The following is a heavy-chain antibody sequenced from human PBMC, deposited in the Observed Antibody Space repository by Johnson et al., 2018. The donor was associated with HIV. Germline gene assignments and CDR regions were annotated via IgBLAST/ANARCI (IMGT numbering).Heavy chain of an antibody. CDR3: ARRINYDSSGVYLGDAFDI. V-gene: IGHV3-20*04. Sequence: VQLVESGGGLVQPGGSLRLSCVVSGFTFEDYGMSWVRQAPGKGLEWVSGSNWNGGSTGYADSVKGRLTIPSDNAKNSLYLQMNGLRAEDTALYYCARRINYDSSGVYLGDAFDIWGQGTMVTVSS. D-gene: IGHD3-22*01. J-gene: IGHJ3*02. CDR1: GFTFEDYG. CDR2: SNWNGGST.